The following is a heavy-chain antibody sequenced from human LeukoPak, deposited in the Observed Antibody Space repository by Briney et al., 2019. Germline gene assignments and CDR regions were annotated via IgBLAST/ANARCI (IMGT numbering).Heavy chain of an antibody. CDR3: ARVGDILNDAFDI. CDR1: GFTFSNAW. J-gene: IGHJ3*02. V-gene: IGHV3-11*04. D-gene: IGHD3-9*01. Sequence: GGSLRLSCAASGFTFSNAWMSWVRQAPGKGLEWVSYISSSGSTIYYADSVKGRFTISRDNAKNSLYLQMNSLRAEDTAVYYCARVGDILNDAFDIWGQGTMVTVSS. CDR2: ISSSGSTI.